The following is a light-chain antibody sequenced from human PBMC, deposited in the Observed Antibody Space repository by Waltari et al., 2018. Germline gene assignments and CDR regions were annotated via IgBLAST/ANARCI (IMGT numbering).Light chain of an antibody. CDR1: SSNIGGYD. CDR3: EAWDNSLNGIL. V-gene: IGLV1-44*01. J-gene: IGLJ2*01. Sequence: QSVLTQPPSVSGYPGQRVTISCTGSSSNIGGYDVHWYQQLPGTAPKLLIFENNKRPSAVSDRFSGSKSATSASLTITGRQSEDEAEYYCEAWDNSLNGILFGGGTRLTVL. CDR2: ENN.